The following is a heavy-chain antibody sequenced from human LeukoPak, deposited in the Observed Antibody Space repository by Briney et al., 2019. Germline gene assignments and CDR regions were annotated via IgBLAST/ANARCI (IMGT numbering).Heavy chain of an antibody. J-gene: IGHJ5*02. CDR1: GGSIGTYY. CDR3: ATRYCSGGSCYFDP. Sequence: SETLSLTCTVSGGSIGTYYWSWIRQPPGKGLEWIGYIYHTGSTNYSPSLKSRVTISVDTSKNQFSLKLSSVTAADTAVYYCATRYCSGGSCYFDPWGQGTLVTVSS. D-gene: IGHD2-15*01. V-gene: IGHV4-59*08. CDR2: IYHTGST.